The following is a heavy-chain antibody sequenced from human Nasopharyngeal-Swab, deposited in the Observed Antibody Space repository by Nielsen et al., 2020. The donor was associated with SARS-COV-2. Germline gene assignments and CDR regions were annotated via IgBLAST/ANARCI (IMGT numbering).Heavy chain of an antibody. D-gene: IGHD6-19*01. J-gene: IGHJ4*02. V-gene: IGHV3-13*01. CDR3: ARGGYSSGYEVDY. CDR1: GFTFSSYD. Sequence: GESLKISCAASGFTFSSYDMHWVRQATGKGLEWVSAIGTAGDTYYPGSVKGRFTISRENAKNSLYLQMNSLRAEDTAVYYCARGGYSSGYEVDYWGQGTLVTVSS. CDR2: IGTAGDT.